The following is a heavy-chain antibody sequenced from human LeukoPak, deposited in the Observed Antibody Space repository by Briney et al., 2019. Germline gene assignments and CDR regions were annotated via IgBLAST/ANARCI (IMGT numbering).Heavy chain of an antibody. CDR1: GLTFSSSW. J-gene: IGHJ4*02. V-gene: IGHV3-7*01. D-gene: IGHD5-18*01. CDR2: INPDGNEK. Sequence: GGSLRLSCAVSGLTFSSSWMDWVRQAPGKGLEWVASINPDGNEKYSADSVKGRFTISRDNAENSLYLQMNSLRVEDTAFYYCARDLAYSRLDYWGQGMLVTVSS. CDR3: ARDLAYSRLDY.